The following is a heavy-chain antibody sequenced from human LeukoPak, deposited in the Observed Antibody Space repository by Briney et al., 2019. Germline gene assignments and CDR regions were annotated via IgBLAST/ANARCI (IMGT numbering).Heavy chain of an antibody. CDR2: IIPIFGTA. CDR3: ARDTSATVTTVFFDY. V-gene: IGHV1-69*06. CDR1: GGTFSSYA. Sequence: SVKVSCKASGGTFSSYAISWVRRAPGQGLEWMGGIIPIFGTANYAQKFQGRVTITADKSTSTAYMELSSLRSEDTAVYYCARDTSATVTTVFFDYWGQGTLVTVSS. J-gene: IGHJ4*02. D-gene: IGHD4-17*01.